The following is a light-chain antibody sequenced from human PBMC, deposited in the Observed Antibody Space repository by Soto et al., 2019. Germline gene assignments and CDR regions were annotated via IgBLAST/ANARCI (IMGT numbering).Light chain of an antibody. CDR2: GAS. Sequence: NRCVNTGAGATLCYWASQPVSDKLAWYQQKPGQAPRLLIYGASARALCIPERFSGSGSGTEFSYTVTSLQSEDCAVYHCQQRSNRPPGKFGQGTRLEIK. V-gene: IGKV3-15*01. J-gene: IGKJ5*01. CDR3: QQRSNRPPGK. CDR1: QPVSDK.